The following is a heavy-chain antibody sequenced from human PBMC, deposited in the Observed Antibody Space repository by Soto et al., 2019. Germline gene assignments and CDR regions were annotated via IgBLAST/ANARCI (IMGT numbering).Heavy chain of an antibody. J-gene: IGHJ4*02. D-gene: IGHD6-6*01. CDR2: INHSGST. V-gene: IGHV4-34*01. CDR3: ARNSIAARLGRVDY. Sequence: SETLSLTCAVYGGSFSGYYWSWIRQPPGKGLEWIGEINHSGSTNYNPSLESRVTISVDTSKNQFSLKLSSVTAADTAVYYCARNSIAARLGRVDYWGQGTLVTVS. CDR1: GGSFSGYY.